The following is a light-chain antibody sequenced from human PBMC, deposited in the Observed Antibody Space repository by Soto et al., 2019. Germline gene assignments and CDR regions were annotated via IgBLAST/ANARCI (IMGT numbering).Light chain of an antibody. V-gene: IGKV3-11*01. Sequence: EIVLTQSPVTLSLSPGERATLSCRASQSVSSYLAWYQQKPGQAPRLLIYDASNRATGIPARFSGSGSGTDFTLTISSLEPEDFAVYYCQQYGSSPPRTFGQGTKVE. J-gene: IGKJ1*01. CDR3: QQYGSSPPRT. CDR1: QSVSSY. CDR2: DAS.